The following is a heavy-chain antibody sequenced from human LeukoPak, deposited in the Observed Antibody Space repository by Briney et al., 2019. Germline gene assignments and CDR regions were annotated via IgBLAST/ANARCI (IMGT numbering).Heavy chain of an antibody. J-gene: IGHJ4*02. V-gene: IGHV4-38-2*01. D-gene: IGHD2-2*01. CDR2: IYRSGST. CDR3: ARVGCSSTSCYPRRDY. Sequence: SETLSLTCAVSGYSISSGYYWGWIRQPPGKGLEWIGCIYRSGSTYYNPSLKSRVTISVDTSKNQFSLKLSSVTAADTAVYYCARVGCSSTSCYPRRDYWGQGTLVTVSS. CDR1: GYSISSGYY.